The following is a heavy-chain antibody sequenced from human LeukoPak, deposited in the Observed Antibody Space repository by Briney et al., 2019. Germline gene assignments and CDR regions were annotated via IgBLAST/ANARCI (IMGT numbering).Heavy chain of an antibody. D-gene: IGHD4-17*01. CDR2: IYYSGST. CDR1: GGSISSYY. CDR3: ARHYGDYAFDY. V-gene: IGHV4-59*08. J-gene: IGHJ4*02. Sequence: SETLSLTCTVSGGSISSYYWSWIRQPPGKGLEWIGYIYYSGSTNYRPSLKSRVTISVDTSKNQFSLKLSSVTAEDTAVYYCARHYGDYAFDYWGQGTLVTVSS.